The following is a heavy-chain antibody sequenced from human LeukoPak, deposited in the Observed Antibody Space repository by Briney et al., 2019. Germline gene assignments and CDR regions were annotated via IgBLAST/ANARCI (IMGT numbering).Heavy chain of an antibody. CDR3: ARGSSGWYRAYFDY. J-gene: IGHJ4*02. Sequence: GASVKVSCTASGGTFSSYAISWVRQAPGQGLEWMGGIIPIFGTANYAQKFQGRVTITADKSTCTAYMELSSLRSEDTAVYYCARGSSGWYRAYFDYWGQGTLVTVSS. CDR1: GGTFSSYA. V-gene: IGHV1-69*06. D-gene: IGHD6-19*01. CDR2: IIPIFGTA.